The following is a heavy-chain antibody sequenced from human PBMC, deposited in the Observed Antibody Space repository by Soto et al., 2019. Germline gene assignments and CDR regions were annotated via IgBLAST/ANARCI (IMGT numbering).Heavy chain of an antibody. J-gene: IGHJ4*02. V-gene: IGHV1-2*04. CDR3: ARVNSGSYLNFDY. D-gene: IGHD1-26*01. CDR2: INPNSGGT. CDR1: GYTFTGYD. Sequence: ASVKVSCKASGYTFTGYDMHWVRQAPGQGLEWMGWINPNSGGTNYAQKFQGWVTMTRDTSISTAYMELSRLRSDDTAVYYCARVNSGSYLNFDYWGQGTLVTVSS.